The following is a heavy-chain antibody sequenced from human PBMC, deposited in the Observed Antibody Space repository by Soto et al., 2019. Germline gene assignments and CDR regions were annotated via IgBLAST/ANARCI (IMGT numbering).Heavy chain of an antibody. D-gene: IGHD1-1*01. CDR1: GAGDTFSNYG. V-gene: IGHV1-69*06. CDR2: TIPAFGTA. Sequence: QVHLVQSGAEVKSPGSAVKVSCLVSGAGDTFSNYGLNWVRQAPGQGLEWMGGTIPAFGTANYAEKFQGRVTITADTSTTTAYMELSSLRSDDTAVYYCWRHDKTALPPLDSWGQGTLVSVSS. J-gene: IGHJ4*02. CDR3: WRHDKTALPPLDS.